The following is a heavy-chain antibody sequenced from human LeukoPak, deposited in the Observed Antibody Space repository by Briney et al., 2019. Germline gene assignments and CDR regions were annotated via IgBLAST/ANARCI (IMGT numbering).Heavy chain of an antibody. Sequence: SETLSLTCAVYGGSFSGYYWSWIRQPPGKGLEWIGEINHSGSTNYNPSLKSRVTISVDTSKNQFSLKLSSVTAADTAVYYCAREALELAYAFDIWGQGTMVTVSS. CDR1: GGSFSGYY. CDR3: AREALELAYAFDI. J-gene: IGHJ3*02. V-gene: IGHV4-34*01. CDR2: INHSGST. D-gene: IGHD1-7*01.